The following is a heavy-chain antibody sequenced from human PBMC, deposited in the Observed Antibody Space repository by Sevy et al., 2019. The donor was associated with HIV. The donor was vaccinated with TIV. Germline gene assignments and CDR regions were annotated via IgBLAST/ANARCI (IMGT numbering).Heavy chain of an antibody. Sequence: ASVKVSCKVSGYTLTALSMHWVRQAPGKGLEWMGTFDPEDGETRIARKFHGRVTMTEDTSTDTAYMELSSLRSEDTAVYFCATTKDYYDSSGYPFDHWGQGALVTVSS. J-gene: IGHJ4*02. CDR3: ATTKDYYDSSGYPFDH. CDR2: FDPEDGET. CDR1: GYTLTALS. D-gene: IGHD3-22*01. V-gene: IGHV1-24*01.